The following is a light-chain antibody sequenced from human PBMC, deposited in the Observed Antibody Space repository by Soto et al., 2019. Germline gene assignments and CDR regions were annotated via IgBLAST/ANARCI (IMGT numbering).Light chain of an antibody. V-gene: IGKV1-5*03. Sequence: DIQMTQSPSTLSASVGDRVTITCRASQSISDLLAWYQQKPGKAPILLIYKASTLKSGVPSRFSGSGSGTEYTITISSLQPDDFATYYCQQYNGYWTFGQGTKVEIK. CDR2: KAS. CDR3: QQYNGYWT. J-gene: IGKJ1*01. CDR1: QSISDL.